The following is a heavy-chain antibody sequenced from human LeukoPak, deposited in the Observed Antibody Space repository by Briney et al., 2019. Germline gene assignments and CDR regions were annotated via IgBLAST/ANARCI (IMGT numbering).Heavy chain of an antibody. J-gene: IGHJ4*02. CDR3: ARDFRWELPSFGY. CDR1: GYTFTSYD. D-gene: IGHD1-26*01. CDR2: MNPNSGNT. Sequence: ASVKVSCKASGYTFTSYDINWVRQATGQGLEWMGWMNPNSGNTGYAQKFQGRVTMTRNTSISTAYMELSSLRSEDTAVYYCARDFRWELPSFGYWGQGTLVTVSS. V-gene: IGHV1-8*01.